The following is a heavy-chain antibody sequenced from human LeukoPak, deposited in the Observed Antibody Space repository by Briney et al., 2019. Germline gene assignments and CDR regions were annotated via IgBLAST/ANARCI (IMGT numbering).Heavy chain of an antibody. Sequence: GGSLRLSCAASGFTVSRNYMSWVRQAPGKGLEWVSVIYSIGNTYYADSVKGRFTISRDNSKNPLYLQMNSLRAEDTAVYFCATLAVAGTENAFDIWGQGTMVTVSS. J-gene: IGHJ3*02. D-gene: IGHD6-19*01. CDR1: GFTVSRNY. V-gene: IGHV3-66*01. CDR2: IYSIGNT. CDR3: ATLAVAGTENAFDI.